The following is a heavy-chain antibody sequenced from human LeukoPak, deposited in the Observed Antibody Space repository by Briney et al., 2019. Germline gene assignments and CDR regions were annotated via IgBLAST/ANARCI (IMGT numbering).Heavy chain of an antibody. V-gene: IGHV3-53*01. D-gene: IGHD5-18*01. CDR1: GFTVSSNY. CDR3: AREGYSYGHFDY. J-gene: IGHJ4*02. CDR2: IYSGGST. Sequence: GGSLRLSCAASGFTVSSNYMSWVRQAPGKGLEWASVIYSGGSTYYADSVKGRFTISRDNSKNTLYLQMNSLRAEDTAVYYCAREGYSYGHFDYWGQGTLVTVSS.